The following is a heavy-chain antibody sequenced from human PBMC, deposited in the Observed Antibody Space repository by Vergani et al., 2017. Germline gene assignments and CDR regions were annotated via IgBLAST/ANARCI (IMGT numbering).Heavy chain of an antibody. CDR3: AKGTGAYSGSYYFDY. Sequence: EVQLLESGGDLVQPGGSLRLSCAASGFSFTTYAMSWVRQAPGKGLEWVSTINTNGDYTRYGDSVKGRFTISRDNSKNTLYLQMNSLRAEDTAVYYCAKGTGAYSGSYYFDYWGQGTLVTVSS. CDR1: GFSFTTYA. D-gene: IGHD1-26*01. V-gene: IGHV3-23*01. CDR2: INTNGDYT. J-gene: IGHJ4*02.